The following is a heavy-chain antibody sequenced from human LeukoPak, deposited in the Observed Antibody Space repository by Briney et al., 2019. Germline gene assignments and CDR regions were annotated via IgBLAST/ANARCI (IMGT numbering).Heavy chain of an antibody. J-gene: IGHJ4*02. Sequence: ASVKVSCKASGYTFTGYYMHWVRQAPGQGLEWMGWINPNSGGTNYAQKFQGRVTMTRDMSISTAYMELSRLRSDDTAVYYCANFMTTVTTHDYWGQGTLVTVSS. CDR3: ANFMTTVTTHDY. V-gene: IGHV1-2*02. CDR1: GYTFTGYY. CDR2: INPNSGGT. D-gene: IGHD4-17*01.